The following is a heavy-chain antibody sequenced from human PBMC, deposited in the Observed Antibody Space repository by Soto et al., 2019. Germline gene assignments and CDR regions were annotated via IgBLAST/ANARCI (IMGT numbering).Heavy chain of an antibody. CDR3: ARVGVVGATRNDY. J-gene: IGHJ4*02. CDR1: GYTLTDLS. Sequence: GASVKVSCKVCGYTLTDLSMHWVRQAPGKGLEWMGGFDPEDGETIYAQKFQGRVTITADKSTSTAYMELSSLRSEDTAVYYCARVGVVGATRNDYWGQGTLVTVSS. CDR2: FDPEDGET. V-gene: IGHV1-24*01. D-gene: IGHD1-26*01.